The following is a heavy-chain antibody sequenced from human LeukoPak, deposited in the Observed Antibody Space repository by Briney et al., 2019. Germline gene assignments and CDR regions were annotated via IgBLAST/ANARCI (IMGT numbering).Heavy chain of an antibody. Sequence: SETLSLTCTVSGGSISSYYWSWIRQPPRKGLEWIGYIYTSGSTNYNPSLKSRVTISVDTSKNQFSLKLSPVTAADTAVYYCARLEVEMATIRALGPPYYYYMDVWGKGTTVTVSS. CDR3: ARLEVEMATIRALGPPYYYYMDV. V-gene: IGHV4-4*09. J-gene: IGHJ6*03. CDR2: IYTSGST. D-gene: IGHD5-24*01. CDR1: GGSISSYY.